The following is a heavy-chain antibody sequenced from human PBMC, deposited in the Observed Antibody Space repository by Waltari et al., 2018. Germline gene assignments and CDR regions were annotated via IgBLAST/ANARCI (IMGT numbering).Heavy chain of an antibody. CDR1: GYTFTSYG. V-gene: IGHV1-18*01. D-gene: IGHD2-2*02. CDR2: IRAYNGNT. J-gene: IGHJ6*03. CDR3: ARHGDIVVVPAAIVQPYYYYYMDV. Sequence: QVQLVQSGAEVKKPGASVKVSCKASGYTFTSYGISWVRQAPGQGREWMGWIRAYNGNTNYAQKLQGRVTITTDTSTSTAYMELRSLRSDDTAVYYCARHGDIVVVPAAIVQPYYYYYMDVWGKGTTVTVSS.